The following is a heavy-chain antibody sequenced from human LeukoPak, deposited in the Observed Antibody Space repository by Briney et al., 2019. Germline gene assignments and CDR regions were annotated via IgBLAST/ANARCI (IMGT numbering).Heavy chain of an antibody. CDR2: ISYDGSNK. Sequence: GSLILSCAASGFTFSSYAMHWVRQAPGKGLEWVAVISYDGSNKYYADSVKGRFTISRDNSKNTLYLQMNSLRAEDTAVYYCARSSDSSGKSIFDYWGQGTLVTVSS. CDR1: GFTFSSYA. J-gene: IGHJ4*02. CDR3: ARSSDSSGKSIFDY. D-gene: IGHD6-19*01. V-gene: IGHV3-30*04.